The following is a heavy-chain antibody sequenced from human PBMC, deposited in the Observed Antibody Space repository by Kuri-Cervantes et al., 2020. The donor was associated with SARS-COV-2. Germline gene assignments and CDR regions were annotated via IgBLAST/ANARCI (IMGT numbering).Heavy chain of an antibody. Sequence: SQTLSLTCDVSGVSVSHGSYTWSWIRQPAGKGLEWIGHLDTSGSPTYNPSLKSRVTISVDTSKNQFSLKLSSVTAADTAVYYCARSGSYPYYYYMDVWGKGTTVTVSS. CDR2: LDTSGSP. D-gene: IGHD1-26*01. CDR1: GVSVSHGSYT. V-gene: IGHV4-61*09. J-gene: IGHJ6*03. CDR3: ARSGSYPYYYYMDV.